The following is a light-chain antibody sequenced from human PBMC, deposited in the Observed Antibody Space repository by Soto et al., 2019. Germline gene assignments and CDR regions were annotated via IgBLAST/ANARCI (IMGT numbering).Light chain of an antibody. CDR3: QSYDSSLSAYVV. V-gene: IGLV1-40*01. CDR2: GNS. J-gene: IGLJ2*01. Sequence: QSVLTQPPSVSGAPGQRVTISCTGSSSNIGAGYDVHWYQQLPGTAPKLLIYGNSNRPSGVPDRFSGSKSGTSASLAITGLQAEDEADYYCQSYDSSLSAYVVFGGGTTVTVL. CDR1: SSNIGAGYD.